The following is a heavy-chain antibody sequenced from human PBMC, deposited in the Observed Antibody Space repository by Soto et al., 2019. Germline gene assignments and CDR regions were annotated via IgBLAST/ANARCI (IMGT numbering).Heavy chain of an antibody. D-gene: IGHD3-3*01. V-gene: IGHV2-26*01. CDR3: ARTRRITIFGVVITKFDP. Sequence: GPTLVNPTETLTLTCTVSGFSLSNARMGVSWIRQPPGEALEWLAHIFSNDEKSYSTSLKSRLTISKDTSKSQVVLTMTNMDPVDTATYYCARTRRITIFGVVITKFDPWGQGTLVTVSS. CDR1: GFSLSNARMG. CDR2: IFSNDEK. J-gene: IGHJ5*02.